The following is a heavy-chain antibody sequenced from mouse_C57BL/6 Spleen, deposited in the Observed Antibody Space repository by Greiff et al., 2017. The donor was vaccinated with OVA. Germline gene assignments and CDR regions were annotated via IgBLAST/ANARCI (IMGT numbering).Heavy chain of an antibody. CDR2: ISSGSSTI. CDR1: GFTFSDYG. Sequence: EVKVVESGGGLVKPGGSLKLSCAASGFTFSDYGMHWVRQAPEKGLEWVAYISSGSSTIYYADTVKGRYTISRDNAKNTLFLQMTSLRSEDTAKYYCASPGDGYYPDYWGQGTTLTVSS. CDR3: ASPGDGYYPDY. J-gene: IGHJ2*01. D-gene: IGHD2-3*01. V-gene: IGHV5-17*01.